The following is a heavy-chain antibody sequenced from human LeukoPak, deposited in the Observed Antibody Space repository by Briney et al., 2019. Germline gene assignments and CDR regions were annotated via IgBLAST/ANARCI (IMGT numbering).Heavy chain of an antibody. J-gene: IGHJ4*02. Sequence: GASVTVSCKASGYTFTGYYMHWVRQAPGQGLEWMGWINPNSGGTNYAQKFQGRVTMTRDTSISTAYMELSRLRSDDTAVYYCARDCSSTSCSGSYWGQGTLVTVSS. V-gene: IGHV1-2*02. CDR2: INPNSGGT. CDR3: ARDCSSTSCSGSY. CDR1: GYTFTGYY. D-gene: IGHD2-2*01.